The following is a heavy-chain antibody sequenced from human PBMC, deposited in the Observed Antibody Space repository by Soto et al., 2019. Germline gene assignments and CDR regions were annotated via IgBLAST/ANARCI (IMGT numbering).Heavy chain of an antibody. D-gene: IGHD3-10*01. CDR3: AREGYYSGSGTYSTPRVYGMDV. CDR1: GYTFSSYG. Sequence: QAQLVQSGVEVKKAGASVKVSCKASGYTFSSYGISWARQAPGQGLEWMGWISDYNGNTQYAQKFQGRVFMTTDTATRTAYMGLRGLRSDDTAVYFCAREGYYSGSGTYSTPRVYGMDVWGQGTTVTVSS. J-gene: IGHJ6*02. V-gene: IGHV1-18*01. CDR2: ISDYNGNT.